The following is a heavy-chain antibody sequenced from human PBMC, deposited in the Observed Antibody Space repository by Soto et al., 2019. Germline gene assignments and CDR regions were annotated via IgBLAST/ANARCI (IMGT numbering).Heavy chain of an antibody. V-gene: IGHV4-34*01. CDR2: INHSGSS. J-gene: IGHJ4*02. CDR3: ARGGVPYIISSGDFDY. CDR1: AESFGGYY. Sequence: LQQWGAGLLKPSETLSLTCSVYAESFGGYYWSWIRQPPGKGLEWIGEINHSGSSNYNPSLKSRISISVDTSKYQFSLRLSSVTAADTAVYYCARGGVPYIISSGDFDYWGQGTLVTVSS. D-gene: IGHD6-6*01.